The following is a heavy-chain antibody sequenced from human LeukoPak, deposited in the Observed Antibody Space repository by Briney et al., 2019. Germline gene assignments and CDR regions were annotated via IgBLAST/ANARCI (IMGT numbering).Heavy chain of an antibody. V-gene: IGHV3-30-3*01. CDR3: ARDLPEGMDLLGTMDV. D-gene: IGHD3-10*01. J-gene: IGHJ6*02. Sequence: GGSLRLSCAASGFTFSSYAMHWVRQAPGKGLEWVAVISYDGSNKYYADSVKGRFTISRDNSKNTLYLQMNSLRAEDTAVYYCARDLPEGMDLLGTMDVWGQGTTVTVPS. CDR2: ISYDGSNK. CDR1: GFTFSSYA.